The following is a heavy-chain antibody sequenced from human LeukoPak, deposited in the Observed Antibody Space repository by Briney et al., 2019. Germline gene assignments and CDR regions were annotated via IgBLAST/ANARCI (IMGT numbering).Heavy chain of an antibody. D-gene: IGHD3-16*01. V-gene: IGHV4-59*11. CDR3: ARLHALGAEEFDP. J-gene: IGHJ5*02. CDR2: IHYTGST. CDR1: GGSITGHY. Sequence: SSETLSLTCTVSGGSITGHYWSWIRQPPGKGLEWIGYIHYTGSTNYNLSLNSRITMSVDTPNNQFSLRLTSVTATDTAVYHCARLHALGAEEFDPWGQGALVTVSS.